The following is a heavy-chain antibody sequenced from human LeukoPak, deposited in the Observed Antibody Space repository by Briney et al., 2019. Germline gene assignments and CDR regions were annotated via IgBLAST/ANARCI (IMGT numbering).Heavy chain of an antibody. CDR2: ISSSGSTK. Sequence: GGSLRLSCAASGFTFSTYNMNWVRQAPGKGLEWVSYISSSGSTKYYADSVKGRFTISRDNVNNSLFLQMNSLSDEDTVVYYCARDLLTGYFDYWGQGTLVTVSS. D-gene: IGHD3-9*01. V-gene: IGHV3-48*02. CDR3: ARDLLTGYFDY. CDR1: GFTFSTYN. J-gene: IGHJ4*02.